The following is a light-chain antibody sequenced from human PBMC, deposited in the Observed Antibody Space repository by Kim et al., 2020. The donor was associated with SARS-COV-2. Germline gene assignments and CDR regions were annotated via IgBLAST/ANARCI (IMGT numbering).Light chain of an antibody. V-gene: IGLV3-1*01. CDR1: KLGDTF. CDR3: QAWDSSTAVV. Sequence: SYELTQPPSVSVSPGQTATITCSGDKLGDTFACWYQQKAGQSPVLVIYQDSKRPSGIPERFSGSNSGDTSTLTISGTQAMDEADYYCQAWDSSTAVVFAG. J-gene: IGLJ2*01. CDR2: QDS.